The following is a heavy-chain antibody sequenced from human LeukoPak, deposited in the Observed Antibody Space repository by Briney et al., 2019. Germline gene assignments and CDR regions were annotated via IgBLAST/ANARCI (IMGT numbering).Heavy chain of an antibody. CDR2: IWSDGSNK. V-gene: IGHV3-33*01. CDR1: GFSFSTYG. J-gene: IGHJ6*02. Sequence: GRSLRLSCAASGFSFSTYGMHWVRLGPGKGLEWVAVIWSDGSNKYYIESVKGRFTISRDNSKNTLYLQMNSLRAEDTAVYYCARDHRSRISGIDTHYYGMDVWGQGTTVTVSS. D-gene: IGHD1-26*01. CDR3: ARDHRSRISGIDTHYYGMDV.